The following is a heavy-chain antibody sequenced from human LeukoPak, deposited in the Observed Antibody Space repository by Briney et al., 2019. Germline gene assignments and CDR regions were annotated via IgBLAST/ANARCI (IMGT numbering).Heavy chain of an antibody. CDR1: GFTFSLYE. CDR2: ISGGGETR. D-gene: IGHD6-25*01. V-gene: IGHV3-48*03. CDR3: ARDASGHDLPFDY. J-gene: IGHJ4*02. Sequence: PGGSLRLSCAASGFTFSLYEMNWVRQAPAKGLEWVSYISGGGETRYYADSVKGRFTISRDNGKNSLYLQMNSLRAEDTAVYYCARDASGHDLPFDYWGQGTLVTVSS.